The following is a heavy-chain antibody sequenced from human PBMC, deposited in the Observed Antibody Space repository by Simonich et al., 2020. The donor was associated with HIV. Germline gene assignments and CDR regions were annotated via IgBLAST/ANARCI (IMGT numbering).Heavy chain of an antibody. CDR1: GGSFSGDY. V-gene: IGHV4-34*01. CDR3: ARGFYQRLYYFDY. Sequence: QVQLQQWGAGLLKPSETLSLTCAVYGGSFSGDYWSWIRQPPGKGLAWIGEINHSGSTNYNPSLKSRVTISVDTSKNQFSLKLSSVTAADTAVYYCARGFYQRLYYFDYWGQGTLVTVSS. CDR2: INHSGST. J-gene: IGHJ4*02. D-gene: IGHD2-2*01.